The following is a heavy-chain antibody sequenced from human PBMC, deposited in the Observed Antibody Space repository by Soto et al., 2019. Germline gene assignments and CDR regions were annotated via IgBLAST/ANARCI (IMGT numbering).Heavy chain of an antibody. CDR3: AKDRDIAAADYYFDY. D-gene: IGHD6-13*01. J-gene: IGHJ4*02. V-gene: IGHV3-30*18. Sequence: PGGSLRLSCAASGFTFSSYGMHWVRQAPGKGLEWVAVISYDGRDKYHADSVKGRSTVSRDNSKNTLYLQMNSLRVEDTAVYYCAKDRDIAAADYYFDYWDQGTLVTVSS. CDR1: GFTFSSYG. CDR2: ISYDGRDK.